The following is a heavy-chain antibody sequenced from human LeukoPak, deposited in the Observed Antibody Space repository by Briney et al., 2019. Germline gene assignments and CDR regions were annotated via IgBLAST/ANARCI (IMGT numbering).Heavy chain of an antibody. Sequence: SETLSLTCTVSGGSISSGSYYWSWIRQPAGKGLEWIGRIYTSGSTNYNPSLKSRVTISADTSKKQFSLKLSSVTAADTAVYYCARARAGRLHTYYYYYYMDVWGKGTTVTVSS. CDR3: ARARAGRLHTYYYYYYMDV. CDR2: IYTSGST. J-gene: IGHJ6*03. D-gene: IGHD5-18*01. V-gene: IGHV4-61*02. CDR1: GGSISSGSYY.